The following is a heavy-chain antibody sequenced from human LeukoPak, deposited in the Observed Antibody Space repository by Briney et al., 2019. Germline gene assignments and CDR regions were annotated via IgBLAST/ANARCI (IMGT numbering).Heavy chain of an antibody. CDR2: IIPIFGTA. J-gene: IGHJ4*02. Sequence: SVKVSCKVSGYTLTELSMHWVRQAPGQGLEWMGGIIPIFGTANYAQKFQGRVTITADESTSTAYMELSSLRSEDTAVYYCARRMDGYNLAFDYWGQGTLVTVSS. CDR3: ARRMDGYNLAFDY. D-gene: IGHD5-24*01. CDR1: GYTLTELS. V-gene: IGHV1-69*13.